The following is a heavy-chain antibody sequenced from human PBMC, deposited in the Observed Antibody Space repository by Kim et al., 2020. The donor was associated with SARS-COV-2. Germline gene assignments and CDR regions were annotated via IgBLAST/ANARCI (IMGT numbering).Heavy chain of an antibody. CDR3: ARFHLYYYYYGMDV. CDR1: GFTFSSYS. Sequence: GGSLRLSCAASGFTFSSYSMNWVRQAPGKGLEWVSSISSSSSCIYYADSVKGRFTISRDNAKNSLYLQMNSLRAEDTAVYYCARFHLYYYYYGMDVWGQGTTVTVSS. V-gene: IGHV3-21*01. J-gene: IGHJ6*02. D-gene: IGHD3-3*02. CDR2: ISSSSSCI.